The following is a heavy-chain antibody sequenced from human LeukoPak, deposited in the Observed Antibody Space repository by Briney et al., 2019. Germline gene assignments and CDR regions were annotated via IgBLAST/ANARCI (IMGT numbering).Heavy chain of an antibody. Sequence: PEGSLRLSCAASGFTFSSYSMSWIRQAPGKGLEWVSYISSSGSTIYYADSVKGRFTISRDNAKNSLYLQMNSLRAEDTAVYYCATDGDYPGVDIWGQGTMVTVSS. D-gene: IGHD4-17*01. CDR1: GFTFSSYS. V-gene: IGHV3-48*04. CDR2: ISSSGSTI. CDR3: ATDGDYPGVDI. J-gene: IGHJ3*02.